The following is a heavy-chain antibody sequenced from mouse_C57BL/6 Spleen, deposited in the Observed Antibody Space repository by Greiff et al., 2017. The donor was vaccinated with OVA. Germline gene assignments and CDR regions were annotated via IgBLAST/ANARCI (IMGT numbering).Heavy chain of an antibody. J-gene: IGHJ4*01. CDR2: FYPGSGSI. Sequence: QVHVKQSGAELVKPGASVKLSCKASGYTFTEYTIHWVKQRSGQGLEWIGWFYPGSGSIKYNEKFKDKATLTADKSSSTVYMELSRLTSEDSAVYFCARHANWDDAMDYWGQGTSVTVSS. CDR1: GYTFTEYT. CDR3: ARHANWDDAMDY. D-gene: IGHD4-1*01. V-gene: IGHV1-62-2*01.